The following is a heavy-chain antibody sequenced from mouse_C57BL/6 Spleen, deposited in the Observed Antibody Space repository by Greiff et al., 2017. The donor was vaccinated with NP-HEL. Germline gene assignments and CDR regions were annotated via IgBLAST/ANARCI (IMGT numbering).Heavy chain of an antibody. J-gene: IGHJ2*01. CDR2: INPNNGGT. Sequence: VQLQQSGPELVKPGASVKISCKASGYTFTDYYMNWVKQSHGKSLEWIGDINPNNGGTSYNQKFKGKATLTVDKSSSTAYMELRSLTSEDSAVYYCARVEPDYWGQGTTLTVSS. CDR3: ARVEPDY. CDR1: GYTFTDYY. V-gene: IGHV1-26*01.